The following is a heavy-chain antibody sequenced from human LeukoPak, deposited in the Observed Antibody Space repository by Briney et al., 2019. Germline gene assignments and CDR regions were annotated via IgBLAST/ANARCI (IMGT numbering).Heavy chain of an antibody. CDR3: ARHKGPGDYYYYGMDV. CDR1: GGSISSYY. Sequence: SETLSLTCTVSGGSISSYYWSWTRQPPGKGLEWIGYIYYSGSTNYNPSLKSRVTISVDTSKNQFSLKLSSVTAADTAVYYCARHKGPGDYYYYGMDVWGQGTTVTVSS. J-gene: IGHJ6*02. CDR2: IYYSGST. V-gene: IGHV4-59*08.